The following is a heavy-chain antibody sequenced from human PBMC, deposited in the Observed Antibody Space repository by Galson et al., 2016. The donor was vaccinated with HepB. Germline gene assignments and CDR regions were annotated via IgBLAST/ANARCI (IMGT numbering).Heavy chain of an antibody. D-gene: IGHD5-24*01. CDR2: LTSEGLT. CDR3: ARENHGRFYY. V-gene: IGHV3-74*01. J-gene: IGHJ4*02. Sequence: SLRLSCAASGFPFNSFWMDWVRQAPGKGLVWVSRLTSEGLTTYADFVEGRFSISRDNARNTLLLQMDSLRVEDTAVYYCARENHGRFYYWGQGALVSVSS. CDR1: GFPFNSFW.